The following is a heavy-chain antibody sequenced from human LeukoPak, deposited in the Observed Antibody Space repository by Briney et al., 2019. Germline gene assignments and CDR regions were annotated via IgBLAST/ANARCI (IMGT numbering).Heavy chain of an antibody. CDR3: ATSSSPYYYYGMDV. CDR1: GYTLTGLS. D-gene: IGHD6-6*01. Sequence: ASVKVSCKVSGYTLTGLSMHWVRQAPGKGLEWMGGFDPEDGETIYAQKFQGRVTMTEDTSTDTAYMELSSLRSEDTAVYYCATSSSPYYYYGMDVWGQGTTVTVSS. J-gene: IGHJ6*02. CDR2: FDPEDGET. V-gene: IGHV1-24*01.